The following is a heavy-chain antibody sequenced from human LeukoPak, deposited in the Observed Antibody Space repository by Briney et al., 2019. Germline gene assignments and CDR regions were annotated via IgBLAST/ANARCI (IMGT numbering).Heavy chain of an antibody. CDR1: GFTFDDYA. CDR2: ISWNSGSI. Sequence: QPGGSLRLSCAASGFTFDDYAMHWVRQAPGKGLEWVSGISWNSGSIGYADSVKGRFTISRDNAKNSLYLQMDSLRAEDTAVYYCANFYYYDSSGYNEGIVDWGQGTLVTVSS. V-gene: IGHV3-9*01. J-gene: IGHJ4*02. CDR3: ANFYYYDSSGYNEGIVD. D-gene: IGHD3-22*01.